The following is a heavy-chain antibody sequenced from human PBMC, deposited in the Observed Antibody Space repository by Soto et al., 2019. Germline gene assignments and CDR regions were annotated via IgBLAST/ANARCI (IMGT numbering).Heavy chain of an antibody. D-gene: IGHD2-2*01. CDR1: GYSFTSYW. J-gene: IGHJ5*02. V-gene: IGHV5-51*01. CDR3: ARRRIVVVPAAMSEDWFDP. CDR2: IYPGDSDT. Sequence: GESLKISCKGSGYSFTSYWIGWVRQMPGKGLEWMGIIYPGDSDTRYSPSFQGQVTISADKSISTAYLQWSSLKASDTAMYYCARRRIVVVPAAMSEDWFDPWGQGTLVTVSS.